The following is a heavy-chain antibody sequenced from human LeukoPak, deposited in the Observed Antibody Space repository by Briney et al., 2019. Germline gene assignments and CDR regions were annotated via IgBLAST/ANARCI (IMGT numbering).Heavy chain of an antibody. D-gene: IGHD3-22*01. CDR2: ITSSGYNT. Sequence: PGGSLRLSCAASSSYAMSWVRQAPGKGLEWVSAITSSGYNTYYADSVKGRFTISRGNSKNTLYLQMNSLRVEDTAVYYCAKSNGYFEYWGQGTLVPVSS. CDR1: SSYA. V-gene: IGHV3-23*01. J-gene: IGHJ4*02. CDR3: AKSNGYFEY.